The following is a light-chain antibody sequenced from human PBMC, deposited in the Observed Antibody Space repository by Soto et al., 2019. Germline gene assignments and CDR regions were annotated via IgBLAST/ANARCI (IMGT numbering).Light chain of an antibody. Sequence: QSVLTQPASVSGSPGQSITISCTGTSSDVGGYNYVSWYQQLPGKAPKLMIYDVSDRPSGVSNRFSGSKSGNTASLTISGLQAEDEADYYCSSYTSRKTVVFGGGTKVTVL. V-gene: IGLV2-14*03. CDR3: SSYTSRKTVV. CDR2: DVS. CDR1: SSDVGGYNY. J-gene: IGLJ2*01.